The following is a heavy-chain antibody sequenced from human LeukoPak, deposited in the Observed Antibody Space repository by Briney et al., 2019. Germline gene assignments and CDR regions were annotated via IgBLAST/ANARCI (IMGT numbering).Heavy chain of an antibody. CDR1: GFTFSSYG. Sequence: GGSLRLSCAASGFTFSSYGMHWVRQAPGKGLEWVAVISYDGSNKYYADSVKGRFTISRDNSKNTLYLQMNSLRAEDTAVYYCARKEAAAAYEYFQYWGQGTLVAVSS. CDR3: ARKEAAAAYEYFQY. V-gene: IGHV3-30*03. D-gene: IGHD6-25*01. J-gene: IGHJ1*01. CDR2: ISYDGSNK.